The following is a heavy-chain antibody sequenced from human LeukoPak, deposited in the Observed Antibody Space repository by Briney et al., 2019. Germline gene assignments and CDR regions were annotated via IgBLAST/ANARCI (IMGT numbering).Heavy chain of an antibody. CDR3: AKDNSWIEGGYFDY. Sequence: GGSLRLSCAASGFTFDDYAMHWVRQAPGKGLEWVSGISWNSGSIGYADSVKGRFTISRDNAKNSLYLQMNSLRAEDTALYYCAKDNSWIEGGYFDYWGQGTLVTVSS. CDR1: GFTFDDYA. CDR2: ISWNSGSI. J-gene: IGHJ4*02. V-gene: IGHV3-9*01. D-gene: IGHD5-12*01.